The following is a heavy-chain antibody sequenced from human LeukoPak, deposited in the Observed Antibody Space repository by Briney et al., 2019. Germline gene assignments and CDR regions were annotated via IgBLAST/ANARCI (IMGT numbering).Heavy chain of an antibody. D-gene: IGHD3-16*02. CDR3: ARVYDYVWGSYRYYFDY. V-gene: IGHV4-34*01. CDR2: INRSGST. Sequence: PSETLSLTCAVYGGSFSGYYWSWIRQPPGKGLEWIGEINRSGSTNYNPSLKSRVTISVDTSKNQFSLKLSSVTAADTAVYYCARVYDYVWGSYRYYFDYWGQGTLVTVSS. CDR1: GGSFSGYY. J-gene: IGHJ4*02.